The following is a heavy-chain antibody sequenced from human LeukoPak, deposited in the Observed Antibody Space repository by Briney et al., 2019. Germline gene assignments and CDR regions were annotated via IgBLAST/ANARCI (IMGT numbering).Heavy chain of an antibody. V-gene: IGHV4-39*01. Sequence: SETLSLTCTVSGGSISSSSYYWGWIRQPPGTGLEWIGSTNYGGNTYYKPSLRSRLTISVDTTKNQFSLILSSVTAADTAVYYCARHMGGVLYQFGYWGQGILVTVSS. J-gene: IGHJ4*02. CDR1: GGSISSSSYY. D-gene: IGHD1-26*01. CDR3: ARHMGGVLYQFGY. CDR2: TNYGGNT.